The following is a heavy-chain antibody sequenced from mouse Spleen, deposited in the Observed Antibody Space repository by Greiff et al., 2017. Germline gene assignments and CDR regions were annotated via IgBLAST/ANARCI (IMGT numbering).Heavy chain of an antibody. Sequence: QVQLKESGAELVRPGALVKLSCKASGYTFTDYYINWVKQRPGQGLEWIARIYPGSGNTYYNEKFKGKATLTAEKSSSTAYMQLSSLTSEDSAVYFCAREGTHYYGSRGFDYWGQGTTLTVSS. CDR2: IYPGSGNT. D-gene: IGHD1-1*01. CDR3: AREGTHYYGSRGFDY. V-gene: IGHV1-76*01. CDR1: GYTFTDYY. J-gene: IGHJ2*01.